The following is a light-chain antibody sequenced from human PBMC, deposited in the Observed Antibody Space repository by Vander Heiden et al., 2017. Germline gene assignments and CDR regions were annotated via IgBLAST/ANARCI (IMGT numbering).Light chain of an antibody. J-gene: IGLJ1*01. CDR3: QSADSSGTYV. CDR2: KDS. V-gene: IGLV3-25*03. CDR1: ALPKQY. Sequence: SYELTQPPSVSVSPGQTARITCSGDALPKQYAYWYQQKPGQDPVLVIYKDSERPSGIPERFSGSSSGTTVTLTISGVQAEDDADYYCQSADSSGTYVFGTGTKVTVL.